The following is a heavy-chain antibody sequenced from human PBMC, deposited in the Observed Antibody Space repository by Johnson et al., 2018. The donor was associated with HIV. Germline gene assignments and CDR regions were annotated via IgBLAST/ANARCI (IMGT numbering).Heavy chain of an antibody. CDR3: ARLPSGYNRDSFNI. J-gene: IGHJ3*02. CDR2: INWNGGST. D-gene: IGHD5-18*01. CDR1: GFTFDDYG. Sequence: VQLVESGGGVVQPGRSLRLSCAASGFTFDDYGMSWVRQAPGKGLEWVSGINWNGGSTGYADSVKGRFTISRDNAKNSLYLQMNSLRAEDTATYYCARLPSGYNRDSFNIWGQGTMVTVSS. V-gene: IGHV3-20*04.